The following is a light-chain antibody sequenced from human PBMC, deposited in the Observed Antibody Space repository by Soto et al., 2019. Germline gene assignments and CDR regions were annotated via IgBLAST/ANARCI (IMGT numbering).Light chain of an antibody. CDR3: SSFRSGGTRVL. CDR2: EVT. J-gene: IGLJ2*01. V-gene: IGLV2-14*01. Sequence: QSALTQPASVSGSPGQSITISCTGTSSDIGGYKYVSWYQQHPGKAPKLIIYEVTNRPSGISYRFSGSKSGNTASLTISGLQVEDEADYYCSSFRSGGTRVLFGGGTKVTVL. CDR1: SSDIGGYKY.